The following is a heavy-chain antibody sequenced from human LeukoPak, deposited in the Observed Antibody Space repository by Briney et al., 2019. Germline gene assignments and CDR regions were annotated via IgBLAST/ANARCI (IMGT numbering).Heavy chain of an antibody. CDR1: GYTFTGYY. CDR2: INPNSGDT. D-gene: IGHD2-21*02. J-gene: IGHJ4*02. Sequence: ASVKVSCKASGYTFTGYYVHWVRQAPGQGLEWMGRINPNSGDTNYAQKFQGRVTMTRDTSISTAYMELSRLRSDDTAVYYCARGYCGGDCFPDYWGQGTLVTVSS. V-gene: IGHV1-2*06. CDR3: ARGYCGGDCFPDY.